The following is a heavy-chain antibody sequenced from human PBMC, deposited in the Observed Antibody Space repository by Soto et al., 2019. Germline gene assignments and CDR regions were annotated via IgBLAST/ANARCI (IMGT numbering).Heavy chain of an antibody. Sequence: EVQLVESGGGLVQVGGSLRLSCAASGFTFSGYWMHWVRQVPGKGLVWVSRIRGDETTVDYADSVKGRFTISRDNVRNTLYVQMNSLRDEDTAVYYCARVVSGHYAFDYWGQGTLVTVSS. J-gene: IGHJ4*02. CDR2: IRGDETTV. D-gene: IGHD2-2*01. CDR1: GFTFSGYW. V-gene: IGHV3-74*01. CDR3: ARVVSGHYAFDY.